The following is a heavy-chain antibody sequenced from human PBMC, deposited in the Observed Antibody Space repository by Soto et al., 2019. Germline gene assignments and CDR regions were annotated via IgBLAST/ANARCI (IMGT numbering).Heavy chain of an antibody. Sequence: GGSLRLSCAASGFTFSSYGMHWVRQAPGKGLEWVAVISYDGSNKYYADSVKGRFTISRDNSKNTLYLQMNSLRAEDTAVYYCAKTDTVTTTHYYYYGMDVWGQGTTVTVSS. CDR1: GFTFSSYG. CDR3: AKTDTVTTTHYYYYGMDV. CDR2: ISYDGSNK. V-gene: IGHV3-30*18. J-gene: IGHJ6*02. D-gene: IGHD4-17*01.